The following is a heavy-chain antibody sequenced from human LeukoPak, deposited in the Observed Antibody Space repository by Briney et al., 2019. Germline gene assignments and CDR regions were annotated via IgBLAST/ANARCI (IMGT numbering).Heavy chain of an antibody. Sequence: GGSLRLSCAASGFTFSSYAMHWVRQAPGKGLEWVAVISYDGSNKYYADSVKGRFTISRDNSKNTLYLQMNSLRAEDTAVYYCARELTTGDDSSGFDYWGQGTLVTVSS. CDR1: GFTFSSYA. D-gene: IGHD3-22*01. CDR2: ISYDGSNK. J-gene: IGHJ4*02. V-gene: IGHV3-30-3*01. CDR3: ARELTTGDDSSGFDY.